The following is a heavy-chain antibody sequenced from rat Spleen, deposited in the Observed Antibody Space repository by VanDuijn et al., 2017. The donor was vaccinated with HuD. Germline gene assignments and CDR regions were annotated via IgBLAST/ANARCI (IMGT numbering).Heavy chain of an antibody. CDR1: GFTFSDYA. Sequence: EVQLVESGGGLVQPGNSLKLSCAASGFTFSDYAMAWVRQSPKKGLEWVATILYDGSSTYYRDSVKGRFTLSRDNAKGTLFLQMDSLRSEDTATYYCAKSRFYYYDGGYYCFNYWGQGVMVTVSS. CDR3: AKSRFYYYDGGYYCFNY. CDR2: ILYDGSST. J-gene: IGHJ2*01. V-gene: IGHV5-17*01. D-gene: IGHD1-12*02.